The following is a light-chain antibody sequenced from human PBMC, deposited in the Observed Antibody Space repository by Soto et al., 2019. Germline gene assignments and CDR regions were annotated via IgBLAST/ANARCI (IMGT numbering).Light chain of an antibody. CDR1: SSDVGGYNY. Sequence: QSALTQPASVSGSPGQSITISCTGTSSDVGGYNYVSWYQQHPGKAPKLMIYEVSNRPSGVSNRFSGSKSGNTASLTVSGLQAEDEADYYCCSYTSGSTLYVFGTGTKVTVL. CDR2: EVS. J-gene: IGLJ1*01. V-gene: IGLV2-14*01. CDR3: CSYTSGSTLYV.